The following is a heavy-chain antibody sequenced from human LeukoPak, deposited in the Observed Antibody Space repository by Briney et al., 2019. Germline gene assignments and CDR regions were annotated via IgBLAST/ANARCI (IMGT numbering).Heavy chain of an antibody. V-gene: IGHV1-24*01. CDR3: ARDRDSSSSPENWFDP. D-gene: IGHD6-6*01. CDR2: FDPEDGET. J-gene: IGHJ5*02. Sequence: ASVKVSCKVSGYTLTELSMHWVRQAPGKGLEWMGGFDPEDGETIYAQKFQGRVTITADESTSTAYMELSSLRSEDTAVYYCARDRDSSSSPENWFDPWGQGTLVTVSS. CDR1: GYTLTELS.